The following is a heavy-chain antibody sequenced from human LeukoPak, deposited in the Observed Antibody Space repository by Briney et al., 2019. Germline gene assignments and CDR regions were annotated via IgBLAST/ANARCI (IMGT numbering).Heavy chain of an antibody. CDR2: INPDTGAT. CDR1: GYTFTTFY. Sequence: ASVKVSCKASGYTFTTFYMHWVRQAPGPGLEWMGWINPDTGATKYAQSFQGRVTMTRDTSISAVYMELSRLTSDDTAVYYCAKGGRPYYDSGTVQGFDPWGQGTLVTVSS. V-gene: IGHV1-2*02. J-gene: IGHJ5*02. D-gene: IGHD3-10*01. CDR3: AKGGRPYYDSGTVQGFDP.